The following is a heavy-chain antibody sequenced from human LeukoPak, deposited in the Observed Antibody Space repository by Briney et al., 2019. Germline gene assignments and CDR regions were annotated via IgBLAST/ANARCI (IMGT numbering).Heavy chain of an antibody. J-gene: IGHJ4*02. D-gene: IGHD2-15*01. CDR3: AKEKVGAAKNGGFDY. V-gene: IGHV3-23*01. CDR1: GFTFSSYA. CDR2: ISGRGFST. Sequence: PGGSLRLSCAASGFTFSSYAMSWVRQAPGKGLEWVSAISGRGFSTYYADSVKGRFTISRDNSKNTLYLEMNSLRAEDTAVYYCAKEKVGAAKNGGFDYWGQGTLVTVSS.